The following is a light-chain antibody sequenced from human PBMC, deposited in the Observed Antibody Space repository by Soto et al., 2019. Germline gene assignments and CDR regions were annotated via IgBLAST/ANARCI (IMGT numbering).Light chain of an antibody. V-gene: IGLV2-18*02. CDR1: SSDIGSYNR. Sequence: QSALTQPPSASGSPGQSVTISCSGTSSDIGSYNRVSWYQQPPGTAPKLMIYDVSDRPSGVPDRFSGSKSGNTASLTISGLQAEDEADYYCSSYTSSSTYVFGTGTKVTVL. J-gene: IGLJ1*01. CDR3: SSYTSSSTYV. CDR2: DVS.